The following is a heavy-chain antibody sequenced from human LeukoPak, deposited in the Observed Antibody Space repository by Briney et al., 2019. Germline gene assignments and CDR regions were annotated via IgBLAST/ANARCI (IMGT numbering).Heavy chain of an antibody. CDR3: ARVAFGLYVMDV. CDR1: RFTFSTYS. Sequence: PGGSLRLSCAASRFTFSTYSMNWVRQAPGKGLEWVSSISSDSSYIYYADSLKGRFTISRDNAKNSLYLQMISLRAEDTAVYYCARVAFGLYVMDVWGQGTTVTVSS. CDR2: ISSDSSYI. D-gene: IGHD3/OR15-3a*01. J-gene: IGHJ6*02. V-gene: IGHV3-21*01.